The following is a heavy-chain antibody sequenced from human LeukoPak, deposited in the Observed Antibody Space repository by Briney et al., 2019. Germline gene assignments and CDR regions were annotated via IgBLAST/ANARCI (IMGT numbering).Heavy chain of an antibody. CDR2: IEQDGSGK. CDR3: AADSSGYYRGDY. D-gene: IGHD3-22*01. V-gene: IGHV3-7*01. Sequence: GGSLRLSCAASGFAFNTYWMSWVRQTPGKGLEWVANIEQDGSGKHYVDSVKGRFTISRDNAKNTLFLQMNSLRTEDTAVYYCAADSSGYYRGDYWGQGTLVTVSS. J-gene: IGHJ4*02. CDR1: GFAFNTYW.